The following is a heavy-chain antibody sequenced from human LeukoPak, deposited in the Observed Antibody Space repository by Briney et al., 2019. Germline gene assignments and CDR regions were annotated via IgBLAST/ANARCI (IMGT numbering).Heavy chain of an antibody. J-gene: IGHJ4*02. CDR1: GFTFSSYS. Sequence: GGSLRLSCAASGFTFSSYSMNWVRQAPGKGLEWVSSISSSSSYIYYADSVKGRFTISRDNAKNSLYLQMNSLRAEDTAVYYCARTSGYDTGKASYYFDYWGQGTLVTVSS. CDR2: ISSSSSYI. CDR3: ARTSGYDTGKASYYFDY. V-gene: IGHV3-21*01. D-gene: IGHD5-12*01.